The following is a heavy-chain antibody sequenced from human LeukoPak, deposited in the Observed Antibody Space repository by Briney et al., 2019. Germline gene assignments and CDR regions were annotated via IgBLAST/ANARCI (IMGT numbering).Heavy chain of an antibody. V-gene: IGHV3-23*01. D-gene: IGHD6-19*01. J-gene: IGHJ4*02. Sequence: GSLRLSCAASGFIFSSYAMSWVRLAPGKGLEWISVTSGSGGRTDCADPVKGRFTISRDNSKNTLYLQMNSLRAEDTAVYYCAKTALAVAGIVPVESELDYWGQGTLVTVSS. CDR2: TSGSGGRT. CDR3: AKTALAVAGIVPVESELDY. CDR1: GFIFSSYA.